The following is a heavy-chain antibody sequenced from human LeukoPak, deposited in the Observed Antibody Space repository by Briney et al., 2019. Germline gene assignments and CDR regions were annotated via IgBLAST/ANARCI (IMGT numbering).Heavy chain of an antibody. CDR1: GSTFTSSA. CDR3: AALTRLTETDSYFDY. CDR2: IVVGSGNT. Sequence: SVKVSCKASGSTFTSSAMQWVRQARGQRLEWIGWIVVGSGNTNYAQKFQERVTITRDMSTSTAYMELSSLRSEDTAVYYCAALTRLTETDSYFDYWGQGTLVTVSS. D-gene: IGHD1-14*01. J-gene: IGHJ4*02. V-gene: IGHV1-58*02.